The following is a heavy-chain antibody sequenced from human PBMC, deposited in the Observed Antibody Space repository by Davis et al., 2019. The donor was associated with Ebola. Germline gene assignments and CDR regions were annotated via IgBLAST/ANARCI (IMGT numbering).Heavy chain of an antibody. V-gene: IGHV1-2*02. D-gene: IGHD3-10*01. CDR1: GYTFTSYD. CDR2: INPNSGGT. Sequence: ASVKVSCKASGYTFTSYDINWVRQAPGQGLEWMGWINPNSGGTDYAQKFQGRVTMTKATSISTAYMELNWLRSDDTAVYYCARDSAGVDWGQGTLVTVSS. J-gene: IGHJ4*02. CDR3: ARDSAGVD.